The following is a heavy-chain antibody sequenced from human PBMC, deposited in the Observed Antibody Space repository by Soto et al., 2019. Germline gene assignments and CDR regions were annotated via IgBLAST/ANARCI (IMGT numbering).Heavy chain of an antibody. V-gene: IGHV3-7*01. CDR1: GFTFSSYA. Sequence: GGSLRLSCAASGFTFSSYAMNWVRQAPGKGLEWVANIKQDGSEKYYVDSVKGRFTISRDNAKNSLYLQMNSLRAEDTAVYYCARAEYHFDYWGQGTLVTVSS. CDR3: ARAEYHFDY. J-gene: IGHJ4*02. CDR2: IKQDGSEK.